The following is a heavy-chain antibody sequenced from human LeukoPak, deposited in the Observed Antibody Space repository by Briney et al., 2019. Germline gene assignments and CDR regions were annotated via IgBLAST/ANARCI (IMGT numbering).Heavy chain of an antibody. CDR1: GFTFSDYY. V-gene: IGHV3-11*04. J-gene: IGHJ4*02. CDR3: ARIGEHIVVVTALDY. D-gene: IGHD2-21*02. Sequence: PGGSLRLSCAASGFTFSDYYMSWIRQAPGKGLEWVSYISSSGSTIYYADSVKGRFTISRDNAKNSLYLQMNSLRAEDTAVYYCARIGEHIVVVTALDYWGQGTLVTVSS. CDR2: ISSSGSTI.